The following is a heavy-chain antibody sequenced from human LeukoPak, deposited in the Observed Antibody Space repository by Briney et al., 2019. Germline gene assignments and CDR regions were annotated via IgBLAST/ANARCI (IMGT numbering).Heavy chain of an antibody. CDR2: IYYSGST. J-gene: IGHJ3*02. D-gene: IGHD4-23*01. Sequence: SQTLSLTCTVSGGSISSGGYYWSWIRQHPGKGLEWIGYIYYSGSTYYNPSLKSRVTISVDTSKNQFSLKLSSVTAADTAVYYCARDSPANSGYPFDAFDIWGQGTMVTVSS. CDR1: GGSISSGGYY. V-gene: IGHV4-31*03. CDR3: ARDSPANSGYPFDAFDI.